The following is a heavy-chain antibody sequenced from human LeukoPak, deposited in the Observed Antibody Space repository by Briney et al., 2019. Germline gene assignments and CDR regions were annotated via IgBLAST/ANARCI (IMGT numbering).Heavy chain of an antibody. V-gene: IGHV3-49*03. CDR2: IRSKAYGGTT. D-gene: IGHD1-1*01. J-gene: IGHJ4*02. CDR1: GFTFGDYA. CDR3: ARENGDFDY. Sequence: GGSLRLSCTASGFTFGDYAMSWFRQAPGKGLEWVGFIRSKAYGGTTEYAASVKGRFTISRDDSKSIAYLQMNSLRAEDTAVYYCARENGDFDYWGQGTLVTVSS.